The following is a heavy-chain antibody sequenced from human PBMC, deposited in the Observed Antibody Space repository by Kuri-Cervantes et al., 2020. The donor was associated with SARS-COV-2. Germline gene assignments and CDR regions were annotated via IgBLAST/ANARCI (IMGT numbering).Heavy chain of an antibody. D-gene: IGHD2-8*01. CDR2: IYTSGST. Sequence: SVTLSLTCTVPGASISSNYWSWIRQPAGKGLGWIGRIYTSGSTNYIHSLKSRVTRSVDTSKKQFSLRLSSVTAADTAVYYCASLDCTNGVCYQAGWGQGTLVTVSS. CDR1: GASISSNY. J-gene: IGHJ4*02. V-gene: IGHV4-4*07. CDR3: ASLDCTNGVCYQAG.